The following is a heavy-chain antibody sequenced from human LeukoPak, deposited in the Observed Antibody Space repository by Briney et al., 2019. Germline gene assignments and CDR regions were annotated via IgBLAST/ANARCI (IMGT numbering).Heavy chain of an antibody. CDR1: GGSISSSSYY. V-gene: IGHV4-39*01. Sequence: SETLSLTCTVSGGSISSSSYYWGWIRQPPGKGLEWIGSIYYSGSTNYNPSLKSRVTISVDTSKNQFSLKLSSVTAADTAVYYCARHRAIGYYRWFDPWGQGTLVTVSS. CDR3: ARHRAIGYYRWFDP. J-gene: IGHJ5*02. D-gene: IGHD3-10*01. CDR2: IYYSGST.